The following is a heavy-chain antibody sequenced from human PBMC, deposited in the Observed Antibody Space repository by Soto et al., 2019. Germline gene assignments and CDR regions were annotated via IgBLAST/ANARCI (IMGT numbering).Heavy chain of an antibody. CDR2: IWYDGSNK. V-gene: IGHV3-33*01. CDR3: ARENPRGGYDLRRSYGAFDI. J-gene: IGHJ3*02. CDR1: GFTFSSYG. Sequence: PGGSLRLSCAASGFTFSSYGMHWVRQAPGKGLEWVAVIWYDGSNKYYADSVKGRFTISRDNSKNTLYLQMNSLRAEDTAVYYCARENPRGGYDLRRSYGAFDIWGQGTMVTVSS. D-gene: IGHD5-12*01.